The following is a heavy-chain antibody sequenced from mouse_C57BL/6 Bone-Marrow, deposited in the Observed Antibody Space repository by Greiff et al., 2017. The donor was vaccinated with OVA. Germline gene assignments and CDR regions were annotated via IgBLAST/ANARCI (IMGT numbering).Heavy chain of an antibody. CDR3: ARVLDGFYWYFDV. D-gene: IGHD2-3*01. V-gene: IGHV5-9*01. Sequence: EVKLMESGGGLVKPGGSLKLSCAASGFTFSSYTMSWVRQTPEKRLEWVATISGGGGNTYYPDSVKGRFTIYRDNAKNTLYLQMSSLRSEDTALYYCARVLDGFYWYFDVWGTGTTVTVSS. CDR1: GFTFSSYT. CDR2: ISGGGGNT. J-gene: IGHJ1*03.